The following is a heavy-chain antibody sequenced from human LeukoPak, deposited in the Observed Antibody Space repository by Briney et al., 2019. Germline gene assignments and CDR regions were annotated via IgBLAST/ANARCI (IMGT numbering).Heavy chain of an antibody. D-gene: IGHD6-19*01. CDR1: GYTFTGYF. V-gene: IGHV1-2*02. CDR2: INPNNGGT. CDR3: ARGVAGTPLTDY. J-gene: IGHJ4*02. Sequence: GASVKVSCKSSGYTFTGYFVHWVRQAPGQGLEWMGWINPNNGGTNYAQKFQGKVTMTRDTSISIAYMELSRLRSDDTAVYYCARGVAGTPLTDYWGQGTLVTVSS.